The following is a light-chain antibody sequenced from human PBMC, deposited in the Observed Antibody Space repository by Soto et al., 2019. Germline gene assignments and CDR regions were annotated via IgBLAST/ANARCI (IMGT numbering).Light chain of an antibody. CDR1: SSNIGAGYD. Sequence: QSVLTQPPSVSGAPGQRVTISCTGSSSNIGAGYDVHWYQQLPGTAPKFLIHNNSNRPSGVPDRFSGSKSGTSASLAITGLQAEDEADYYCQSYDSSLSGHVVFGGGTKLTVL. J-gene: IGLJ2*01. CDR3: QSYDSSLSGHVV. V-gene: IGLV1-40*01. CDR2: NNS.